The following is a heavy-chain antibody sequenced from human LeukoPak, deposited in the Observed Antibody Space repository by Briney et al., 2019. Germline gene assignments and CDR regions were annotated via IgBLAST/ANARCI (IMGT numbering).Heavy chain of an antibody. CDR2: ISSSGSTI. CDR1: GFTFSSYE. CDR3: AELGITMIGGV. J-gene: IGHJ6*04. Sequence: WGSLRLSCAASGFTFSSYEMNWVSQAPGKGLEWVSYISSSGSTIYYADSVKGRFTISRDNAKNSLYLQMNSLRAEDTAVYYCAELGITMIGGVWGKGTTVTISS. V-gene: IGHV3-48*03. D-gene: IGHD3-10*02.